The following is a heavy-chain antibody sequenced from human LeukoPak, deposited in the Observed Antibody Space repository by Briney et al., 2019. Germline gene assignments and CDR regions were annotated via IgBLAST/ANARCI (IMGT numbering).Heavy chain of an antibody. CDR2: ISAYNGNT. CDR3: ARGGVVGATSVWFDP. CDR1: GYTFTSYG. Sequence: GASVKVSCKASGYTFTSYGISWVRQAPGQGLEWMGWISAYNGNTNYAQKLQGRATMTTDTSTSTAYMELRSLRSDDTAVYYCARGGVVGATSVWFDPWGQGTLVTVFS. D-gene: IGHD1-26*01. J-gene: IGHJ5*02. V-gene: IGHV1-18*01.